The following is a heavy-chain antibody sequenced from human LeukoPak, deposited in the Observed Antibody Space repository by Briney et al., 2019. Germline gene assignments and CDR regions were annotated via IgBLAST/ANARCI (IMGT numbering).Heavy chain of an antibody. Sequence: GGSLRLSCTASGFTFSSYAMSWVRQAPGKGLEWVSAISGSGGSTYYADSVKGRFTISRDNSKNTLYLQMNSLRAEDTAVYYCARDREWYYDILTGYYSAHYFDYWGQGTLVTVSS. CDR1: GFTFSSYA. CDR3: ARDREWYYDILTGYYSAHYFDY. D-gene: IGHD3-9*01. J-gene: IGHJ4*02. CDR2: ISGSGGST. V-gene: IGHV3-23*01.